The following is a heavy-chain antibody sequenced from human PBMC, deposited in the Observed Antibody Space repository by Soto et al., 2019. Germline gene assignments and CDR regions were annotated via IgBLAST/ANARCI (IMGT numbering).Heavy chain of an antibody. CDR1: GGSISSSSYY. CDR2: IYYSGST. D-gene: IGHD4-17*01. Sequence: SETLSLTCTVSGGSISSSSYYWGWIRQPPGKGLEWIGSIYYSGSTYYNPSLKSRVTISVDTSKNQFSLKLSSVTAADTAVYYCARIRPQRYGVNYWGQGTLVTVSS. J-gene: IGHJ4*02. V-gene: IGHV4-39*01. CDR3: ARIRPQRYGVNY.